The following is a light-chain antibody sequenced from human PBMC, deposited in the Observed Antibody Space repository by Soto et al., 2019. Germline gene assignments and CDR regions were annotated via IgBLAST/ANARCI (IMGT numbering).Light chain of an antibody. CDR3: QQYYSTPQT. V-gene: IGKV4-1*01. CDR1: QSVLYSSNNKNY. Sequence: DIVMTKSPASLAVSLGERATINCKSSQSVLYSSNNKNYLAWYQQKPGQPPKLLIYWASTRESGVPDRFSGSGSGTDFTLTISSLQAEDVAVYYCQQYYSTPQTFGQGTKVDIK. J-gene: IGKJ1*01. CDR2: WAS.